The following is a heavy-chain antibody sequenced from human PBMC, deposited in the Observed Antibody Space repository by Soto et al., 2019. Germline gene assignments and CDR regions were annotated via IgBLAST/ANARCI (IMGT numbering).Heavy chain of an antibody. D-gene: IGHD2-15*01. CDR3: AKGGVGVAAPDDAFDI. V-gene: IGHV3-23*01. J-gene: IGHJ3*02. CDR1: GFTFSSYA. CDR2: ISGSGGST. Sequence: GGSLRLSCAASGFTFSSYAMSWVRQAPGKGLEWVSAISGSGGSTYYEDSLKGRFTISRDNSKNTLYLQMNSLRAEDTAVYYCAKGGVGVAAPDDAFDIWGQGTMVTVSS.